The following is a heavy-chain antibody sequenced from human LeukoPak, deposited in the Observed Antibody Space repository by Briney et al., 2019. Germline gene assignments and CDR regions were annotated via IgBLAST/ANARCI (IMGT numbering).Heavy chain of an antibody. J-gene: IGHJ3*02. V-gene: IGHV4-34*01. CDR1: GGSFSGYY. CDR3: ARVKGFGVVIRSDAFDI. D-gene: IGHD3-3*01. CDR2: INHSGST. Sequence: PSETLSLTCAVYGGSFSGYYWSWIRQPPGKGLEWIGEINHSGSTNYNPSLKSRVTISVDTSKNQFSLKLSSVTAADTAVYYCARVKGFGVVIRSDAFDIWGQGTMVTVSS.